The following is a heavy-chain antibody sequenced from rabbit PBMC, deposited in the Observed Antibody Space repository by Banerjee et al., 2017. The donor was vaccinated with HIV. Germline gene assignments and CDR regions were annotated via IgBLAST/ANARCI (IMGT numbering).Heavy chain of an antibody. D-gene: IGHD6-1*01. V-gene: IGHV1S40*01. Sequence: QSLEESGGDLVKPGASLTLTCTASGLSFSSGYWSCWVRQAPGKGLEWIGCIYTWSSGSTYYASWAKGRFTISKTSSTTVTLQMTSLTAADTATYFCARDGLAGDAGYGYETLFNLWGPGTLVTVS. CDR2: IYTWSSGST. CDR1: GLSFSSGYW. CDR3: ARDGLAGDAGYGYETLFNL. J-gene: IGHJ4*01.